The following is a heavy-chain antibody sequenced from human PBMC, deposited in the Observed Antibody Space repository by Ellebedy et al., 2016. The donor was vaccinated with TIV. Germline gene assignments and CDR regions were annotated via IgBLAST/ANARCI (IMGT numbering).Heavy chain of an antibody. Sequence: PGGSLRLSCAASGFTFSSYWMSWVRQAPGKGLEWVASIKQDGSEKYYVDSVKGRFTISRDNAKNSLYLQMNSLTVEDTAVYYCAREPVPTWAFDYWGQGTLVTVSS. CDR2: IKQDGSEK. D-gene: IGHD4-11*01. J-gene: IGHJ4*02. V-gene: IGHV3-7*01. CDR1: GFTFSSYW. CDR3: AREPVPTWAFDY.